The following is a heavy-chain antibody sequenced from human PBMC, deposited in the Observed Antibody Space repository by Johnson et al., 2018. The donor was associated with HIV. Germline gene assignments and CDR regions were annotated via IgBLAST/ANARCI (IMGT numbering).Heavy chain of an antibody. D-gene: IGHD6-13*01. V-gene: IGHV3-20*04. Sequence: VQLVESGGGLVQPGGSLRLSCAASGFRFDENGLNWVRQRPGKGLEWVSGINWNGGSIGYADSVKGRFIISRENAKNSLYLQMNSLRAGDTAVYYCAGIAAAGGDAFDIWGQGTMVTVSS. J-gene: IGHJ3*02. CDR3: AGIAAAGGDAFDI. CDR1: GFRFDENG. CDR2: INWNGGSI.